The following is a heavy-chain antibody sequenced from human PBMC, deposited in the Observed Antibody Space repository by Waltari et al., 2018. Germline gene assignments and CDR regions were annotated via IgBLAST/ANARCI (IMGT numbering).Heavy chain of an antibody. CDR2: INAGNGNT. CDR1: GYTFTSYA. J-gene: IGHJ4*02. D-gene: IGHD5-12*01. CDR3: ARGGGYDISDY. Sequence: QVQLVQSGAEVKKPGASVKVSCKASGYTFTSYAMHWVRAAPGQRLEWMGWINAGNGNTKYSQKFQGRVTITRDTSASTAYMELSSLRSEDTAVYYCARGGGYDISDYWGQGTLVTVSS. V-gene: IGHV1-3*01.